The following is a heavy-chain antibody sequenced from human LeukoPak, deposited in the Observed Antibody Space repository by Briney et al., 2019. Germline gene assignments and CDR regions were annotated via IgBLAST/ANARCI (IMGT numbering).Heavy chain of an antibody. CDR2: INAGNGNT. V-gene: IGHV1-3*01. CDR1: GYTFTSYA. CDR3: VRGYSSGWYGGLYYFDY. J-gene: IGHJ4*02. D-gene: IGHD6-19*01. Sequence: ASVKVSCTASGYTFTSYAMHWVRQAPGQRLEWMGWINAGNGNTKYSQKFQGRVTITRDTSASTAYMELSSLRSEDTAVYYCVRGYSSGWYGGLYYFDYWGQGTLVTVSS.